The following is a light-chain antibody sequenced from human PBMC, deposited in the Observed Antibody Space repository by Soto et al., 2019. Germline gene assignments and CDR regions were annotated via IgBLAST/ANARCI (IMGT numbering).Light chain of an antibody. J-gene: IGKJ5*01. CDR1: QSIGLA. V-gene: IGKV3-11*01. Sequence: IVLTLYSVNLSLCARERATLSCRASQSIGLAIAWYQHKPGQAPRLLIFDASQRATGIPARFSGSGSGTDFTLTISNLQPEDFAGYYCQQTYSSPITFGQGTRLEIK. CDR2: DAS. CDR3: QQTYSSPIT.